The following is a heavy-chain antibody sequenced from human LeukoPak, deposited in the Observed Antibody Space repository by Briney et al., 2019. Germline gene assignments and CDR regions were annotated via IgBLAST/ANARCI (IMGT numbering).Heavy chain of an antibody. CDR2: ISRSNSYI. J-gene: IGHJ6*03. D-gene: IGHD5-12*01. CDR1: GFTFSSYG. V-gene: IGHV3-21*01. CDR3: ARDGATFSGYDWYYYMDV. Sequence: GGSLRLSCAASGFTFSSYGMSWVRQAPGKGLEWVSSISRSNSYIYYADSVKGRFTISRDNAKNSMYLQMNSLRAEDTAVYYCARDGATFSGYDWYYYMDVWGKGTTVTVSS.